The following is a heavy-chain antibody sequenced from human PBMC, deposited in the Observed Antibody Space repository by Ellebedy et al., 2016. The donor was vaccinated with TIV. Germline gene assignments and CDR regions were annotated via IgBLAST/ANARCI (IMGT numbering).Heavy chain of an antibody. CDR2: ISYDGSNK. CDR3: AKDLLYSGSSTFDY. Sequence: GGSLRLXXAASGFTFSSYGMHWVRQAPGKGLEWVAVISYDGSNKYYADSVKGRFTISRDNSKNTLYLQMNSLRAEDTAVYYCAKDLLYSGSSTFDYWGQGTLVTVSS. J-gene: IGHJ4*02. D-gene: IGHD1-26*01. CDR1: GFTFSSYG. V-gene: IGHV3-30*18.